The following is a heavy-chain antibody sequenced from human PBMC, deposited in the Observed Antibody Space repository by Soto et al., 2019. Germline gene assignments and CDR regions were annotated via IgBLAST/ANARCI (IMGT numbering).Heavy chain of an antibody. CDR2: ISTSGSST. V-gene: IGHV3-11*04. D-gene: IGHD3-3*01. CDR3: ARDRAYDFWSGYSTLPDY. J-gene: IGHJ4*02. CDR1: GFSFSDYY. Sequence: GSLILSCAASGFSFSDYYMSWIRQAPGKVLEWVSLISTSGSSTDYADSVKGRFTISRDNAKNSLSLQMNSLRSEDTAVYYCARDRAYDFWSGYSTLPDYWGQGTLVTVSS.